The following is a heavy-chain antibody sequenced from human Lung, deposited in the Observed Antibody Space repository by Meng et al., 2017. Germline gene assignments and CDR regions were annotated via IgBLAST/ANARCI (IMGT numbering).Heavy chain of an antibody. D-gene: IGHD4-11*01. J-gene: IGHJ4*02. CDR1: GGAFSDYY. Sequence: VQLQRGGAGLLKPSGTLSLTCVVSGGAFSDYYWSWIRQPPGKGLEWIGEINHSGSTNYNPSLESRATISVDTSQNNLSLKLSSVTAADSAVYYCARGPTTMAHDFDYWGQGTLVTVSS. CDR2: INHSGST. CDR3: ARGPTTMAHDFDY. V-gene: IGHV4-34*01.